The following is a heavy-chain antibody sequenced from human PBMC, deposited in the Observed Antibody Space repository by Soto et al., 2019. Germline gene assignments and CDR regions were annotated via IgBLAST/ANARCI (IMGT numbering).Heavy chain of an antibody. CDR1: GFTFSSYG. CDR3: AKEREVGATAGGAIDV. D-gene: IGHD1-26*01. J-gene: IGHJ3*01. CDR2: IWYDGSNK. V-gene: IGHV3-33*06. Sequence: QVQLVESGGGVVQPGRSLRLSCAASGFTFSSYGMHWVRQAPGKGLEWVAVIWYDGSNKYYADSVKGRFTISRDISKNTLYLQMNSLRAEDTAVYYCAKEREVGATAGGAIDVWGQGTMVTVSS.